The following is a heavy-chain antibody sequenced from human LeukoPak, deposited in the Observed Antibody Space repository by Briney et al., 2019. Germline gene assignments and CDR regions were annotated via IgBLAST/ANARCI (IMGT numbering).Heavy chain of an antibody. D-gene: IGHD5-18*01. J-gene: IGHJ6*04. CDR3: ARGRPAGYSVVDV. CDR2: IYYSGST. CDR1: GGSISSYY. V-gene: IGHV4-59*01. Sequence: SETLSLTCTVSGGSISSYYWSWIRQPPGKGLEWIGYIYYSGSTNYNPSLKSRVTISVDTSKNQFSLKLSSVTAADTAVYYCARGRPAGYSVVDVWGKGTTVTVSS.